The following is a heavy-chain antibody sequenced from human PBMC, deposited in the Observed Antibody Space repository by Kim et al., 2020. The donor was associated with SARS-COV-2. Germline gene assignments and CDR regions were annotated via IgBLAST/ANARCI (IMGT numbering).Heavy chain of an antibody. Sequence: SYSPSFQGQVTISADKSISTAYLQWSSLKASDTAMYYCARHRRRLDAFDIWGQGTMVTVSS. V-gene: IGHV5-51*01. D-gene: IGHD4-17*01. J-gene: IGHJ3*02. CDR3: ARHRRRLDAFDI.